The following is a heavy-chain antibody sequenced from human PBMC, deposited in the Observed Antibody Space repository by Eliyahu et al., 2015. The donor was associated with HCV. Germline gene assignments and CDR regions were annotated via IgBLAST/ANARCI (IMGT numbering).Heavy chain of an antibody. D-gene: IGHD1-20*01. J-gene: IGHJ4*02. CDR3: VKDVNNWNGRYHFDY. V-gene: IGHV3-23*01. CDR1: GFTFRSYA. Sequence: EVQLLESGGGLVQPGGSLRLSCAASGFTFRSYAMSWVRQAPGKGLQWVSAVGASGGSTYYADSVKGRFTISRDNSKNTLYLEVNSLRAEDTAIYYCVKDVNNWNGRYHFDYWGQGTLVTVSS. CDR2: VGASGGST.